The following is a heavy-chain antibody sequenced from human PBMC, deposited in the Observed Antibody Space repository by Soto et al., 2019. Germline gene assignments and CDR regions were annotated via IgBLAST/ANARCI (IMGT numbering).Heavy chain of an antibody. Sequence: ASVKVSCKASGYTFTNYAIHWVRQGPGQRLEWMGWINAGNGKTKYSQKFQGRVTITRDTSGSTAYMDLSSLRSEDTAVYYCARDSAVAGNINFDYWGQGTLVTVSS. CDR1: GYTFTNYA. D-gene: IGHD6-19*01. J-gene: IGHJ4*02. V-gene: IGHV1-3*01. CDR3: ARDSAVAGNINFDY. CDR2: INAGNGKT.